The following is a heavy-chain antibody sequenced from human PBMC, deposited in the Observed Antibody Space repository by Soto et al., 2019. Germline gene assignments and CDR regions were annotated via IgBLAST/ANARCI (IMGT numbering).Heavy chain of an antibody. J-gene: IGHJ4*02. CDR2: ISGSGGST. CDR1: GFTFSSYA. CDR3: AKDRGSYYWTLNYFDY. V-gene: IGHV3-23*01. D-gene: IGHD1-26*01. Sequence: EVQLLESGGGLVQPGGSLRLSCAASGFTFSSYAMSWVRQAPGKGLEWVSAISGSGGSTYYADSVKGRFTISRDNSKNTLYLQMNSLRAEDTAVYYCAKDRGSYYWTLNYFDYWGQGTLVTVSS.